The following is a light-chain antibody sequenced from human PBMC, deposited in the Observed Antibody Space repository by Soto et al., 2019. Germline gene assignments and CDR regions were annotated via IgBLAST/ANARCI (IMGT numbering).Light chain of an antibody. CDR2: DAS. Sequence: DIQMTQSPSSLSASVGDRVTITCQASQDISNYLNWYQQKPGKAPKLLIYDASNLETGVPSRFSGSGSGTDFTFTISSLQPEDIETYYCQQYDNLPPTWTFGQGTKVDIK. CDR3: QQYDNLPPTWT. V-gene: IGKV1-33*01. CDR1: QDISNY. J-gene: IGKJ1*01.